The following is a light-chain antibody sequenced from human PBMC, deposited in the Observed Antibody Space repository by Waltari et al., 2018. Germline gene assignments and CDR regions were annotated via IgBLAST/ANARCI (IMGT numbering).Light chain of an antibody. CDR3: QQYNRWPRT. V-gene: IGKV3D-15*01. Sequence: EVVMTQSPATLSVSPGERVTLSCRASESVSSHLAWYQQKPGQSPRLLIFGASSRATGIPDRFSGSGSGAEFTLTISSLLSEDFGVYDCQQYNRWPRTFGQGTKVETK. J-gene: IGKJ1*01. CDR2: GAS. CDR1: ESVSSH.